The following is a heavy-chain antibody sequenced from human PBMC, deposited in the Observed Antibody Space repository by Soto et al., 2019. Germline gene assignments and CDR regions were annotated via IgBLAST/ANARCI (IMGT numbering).Heavy chain of an antibody. CDR3: ARGRWNYVH. J-gene: IGHJ4*02. D-gene: IGHD1-7*01. V-gene: IGHV4-34*01. CDR2: INHSGST. Sequence: SETLSLTCTVYGGSFSGYYWSLIRQPPGKGLEWIGEINHSGSTNYNPSLKSRVTISVDTSKNQFSLKLSSVTAADTAVYYCARGRWNYVHWGQGTLVTVSS. CDR1: GGSFSGYY.